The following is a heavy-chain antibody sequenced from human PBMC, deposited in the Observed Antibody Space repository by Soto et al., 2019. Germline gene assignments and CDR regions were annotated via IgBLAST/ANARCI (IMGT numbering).Heavy chain of an antibody. D-gene: IGHD3-22*01. CDR2: ISGSGGST. CDR1: GFTFSSYA. CDR3: VKDWAPFVTMIVVDY. J-gene: IGHJ4*02. V-gene: IGHV3-23*01. Sequence: PGGSLRLSCAASGFTFSSYAMSWVRQAPGKGLEWVSAISGSGGSTYYADSVKGRFTISRDNSKNTLYLQMNSLRAEDTAVYYCVKDWAPFVTMIVVDYWGQGTLVTVSS.